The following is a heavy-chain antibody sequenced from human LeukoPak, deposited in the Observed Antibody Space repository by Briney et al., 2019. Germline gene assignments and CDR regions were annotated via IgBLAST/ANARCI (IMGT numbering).Heavy chain of an antibody. V-gene: IGHV3-21*01. Sequence: AGGSLRLSCAASGFTVSSNYMSWVRQAPGKGLEWVSSISSSSSYIYYADSVKGRFTISRDNAKNSLYLQMNSLRAEDTAVYYCARDKGHLWFGELSPEMDYWGQGTLVTVSS. J-gene: IGHJ4*02. CDR1: GFTVSSNY. CDR3: ARDKGHLWFGELSPEMDY. CDR2: ISSSSSYI. D-gene: IGHD3-10*01.